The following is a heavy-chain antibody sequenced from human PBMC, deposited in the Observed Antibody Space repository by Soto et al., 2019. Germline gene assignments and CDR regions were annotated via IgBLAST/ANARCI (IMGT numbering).Heavy chain of an antibody. D-gene: IGHD6-13*01. CDR3: ARVNMAHGYCDY. V-gene: IGHV4-59*01. Sequence: QVQLQESGPGLVKPSETLSLTCTVSGGSISSYYWSWIRQPPGKGLEWIGYIYYSGSTNYNPSLKSRGTISVDTSKNQFSLKLRSVTAADTAVYYCARVNMAHGYCDYWGQGTLVTVSS. CDR2: IYYSGST. J-gene: IGHJ4*02. CDR1: GGSISSYY.